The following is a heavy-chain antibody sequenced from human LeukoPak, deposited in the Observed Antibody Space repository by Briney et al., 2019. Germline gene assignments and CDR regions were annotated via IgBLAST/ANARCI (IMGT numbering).Heavy chain of an antibody. D-gene: IGHD5-12*01. J-gene: IGHJ4*02. Sequence: GGSLRLSCVASGFTFNSYWMNLVRQAPGKGLEWVANIKQDGNEKYYVDSEKGRFTISRDNAKNSLYLQMNSLRAEDTAIYYCARGGYDWGQGTLVTVSS. CDR1: GFTFNSYW. V-gene: IGHV3-7*01. CDR3: ARGGYD. CDR2: IKQDGNEK.